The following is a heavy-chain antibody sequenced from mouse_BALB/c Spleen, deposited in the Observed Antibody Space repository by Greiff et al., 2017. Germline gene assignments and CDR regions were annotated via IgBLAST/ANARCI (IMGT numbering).Heavy chain of an antibody. CDR2: ISSGSSTI. D-gene: IGHD1-1*01. CDR1: GFTFRSFG. Sequence: DVMLVESGGGLVQPGGSRKLSCAASGFTFRSFGIHWVRQAPEKGLEWVAYISSGSSTIYYADTVKGRFTISRDNPKNTLSLQMTSLRSEDTAMYYCARDYYGSYFDYWGQGTTLTVSS. J-gene: IGHJ2*01. CDR3: ARDYYGSYFDY. V-gene: IGHV5-17*02.